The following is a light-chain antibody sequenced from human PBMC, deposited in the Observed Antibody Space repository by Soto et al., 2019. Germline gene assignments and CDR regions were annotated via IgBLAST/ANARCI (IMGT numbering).Light chain of an antibody. Sequence: DIVMTQSPLSLPVTPGEPASISCRSSQSLLFGNGYDYLDWYLQKPGQSPQLLIYLGSHRASGVPDRFSGGGSGTDFTLKISRVEAEDVGVYYCMQGVQTPFTFGPGTKVDIK. J-gene: IGKJ3*01. V-gene: IGKV2-28*01. CDR2: LGS. CDR1: QSLLFGNGYDY. CDR3: MQGVQTPFT.